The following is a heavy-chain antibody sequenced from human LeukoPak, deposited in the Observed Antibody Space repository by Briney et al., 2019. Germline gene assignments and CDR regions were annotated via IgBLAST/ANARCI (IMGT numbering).Heavy chain of an antibody. CDR3: AHATYYYDSSGYYYFDY. Sequence: ESGPTLVKPTQTLTLTCTFSGFSLSTSGVCVGWIRQPPGKALEWLALIYWDDDKRYSPSLRSRLTITKDTSKNQVVLTMTNMDPVDTATYYCAHATYYYDSSGYYYFDYWGQGTLVTVSS. J-gene: IGHJ4*02. D-gene: IGHD3-22*01. CDR1: GFSLSTSGVC. CDR2: IYWDDDK. V-gene: IGHV2-5*02.